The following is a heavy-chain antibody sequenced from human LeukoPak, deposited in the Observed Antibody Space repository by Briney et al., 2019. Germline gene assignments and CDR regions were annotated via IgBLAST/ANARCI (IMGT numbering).Heavy chain of an antibody. J-gene: IGHJ4*02. CDR1: GFTFIDYD. CDR2: IGIRGDT. CDR3: ARGGIQVSGIDEFDY. V-gene: IGHV3-13*01. Sequence: GGSLRLSCAASGFTFIDYDMHWVRHVIGKGLEWVSAIGIRGDTHYSGSVKGRFTISRENAESSLYLQMDSLRAEDTAVYYCARGGIQVSGIDEFDYWGQGTLVTVSS. D-gene: IGHD6-19*01.